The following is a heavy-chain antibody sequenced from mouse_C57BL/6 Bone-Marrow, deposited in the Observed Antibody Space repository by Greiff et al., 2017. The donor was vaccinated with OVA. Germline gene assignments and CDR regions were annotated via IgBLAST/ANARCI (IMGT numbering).Heavy chain of an antibody. CDR2: INYDGSST. J-gene: IGHJ3*01. CDR3: ARGDYYGFAY. D-gene: IGHD1-1*01. Sequence: VQLKESEGGLVQPGSSMKLSCTASGFTFSDYYMAWVRQVPEKGLEWVANINYDGSSTYYLDSLKSRFIISRDNAKNILYLQMSSLKSEDTATYYCARGDYYGFAYWGQGTLVTVSA. CDR1: GFTFSDYY. V-gene: IGHV5-16*01.